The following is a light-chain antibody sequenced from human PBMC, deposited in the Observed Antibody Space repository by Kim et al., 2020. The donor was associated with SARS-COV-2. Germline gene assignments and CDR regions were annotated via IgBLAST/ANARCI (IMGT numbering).Light chain of an antibody. Sequence: LCPGERATRSYRASQYIDNWLAWYQQKPGQVPRLLIYDASNRATGIPARFSGSGSGTDFTLTISSLEPEDFAVYYCQHRRTWPLTFGQGTKLEI. J-gene: IGKJ2*01. CDR3: QHRRTWPLT. CDR2: DAS. V-gene: IGKV3-11*01. CDR1: QYIDNW.